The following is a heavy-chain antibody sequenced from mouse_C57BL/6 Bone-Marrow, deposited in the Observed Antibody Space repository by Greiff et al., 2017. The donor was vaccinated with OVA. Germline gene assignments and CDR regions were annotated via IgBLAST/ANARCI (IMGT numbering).Heavy chain of an antibody. V-gene: IGHV1-64*01. J-gene: IGHJ1*03. CDR2: IHPNSGST. CDR3: ARDYGSPGYFDV. Sequence: VQLQQPGAELVKPGASVKLSCKASGYTFTSYWMHWVKQRPGQGLEWIGMIHPNSGSTNYNEKFKSKATLTVDKSSSTAYMQLSSLTSEDSAVYYCARDYGSPGYFDVWGTGTTVTVSS. D-gene: IGHD1-1*01. CDR1: GYTFTSYW.